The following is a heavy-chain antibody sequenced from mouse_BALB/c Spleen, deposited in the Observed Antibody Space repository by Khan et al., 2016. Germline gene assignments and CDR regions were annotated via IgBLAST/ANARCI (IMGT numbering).Heavy chain of an antibody. CDR3: ARAWYSMDY. CDR1: GYTFRNYW. Sequence: LEESGAELMKPGASVKISCKATGYTFRNYWIEWVKQRPGHGLEWIGDILPGNANSNYNENLKGKATLTADTSSNTAYMQLSSLTSEDSAVYYCARAWYSMDYWGQGTSVTVSS. CDR2: ILPGNANS. J-gene: IGHJ4*01. V-gene: IGHV1-9*01.